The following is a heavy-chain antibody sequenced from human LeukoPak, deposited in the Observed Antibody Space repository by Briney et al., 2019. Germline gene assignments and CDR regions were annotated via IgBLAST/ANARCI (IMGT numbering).Heavy chain of an antibody. D-gene: IGHD6-6*01. J-gene: IGHJ4*02. Sequence: GGSLRLSCAASGFTFSSYGMHWVRQAPGKGLEWVAVISYDGSNKYYADSVKGRFTISRDNSKNTLSLQMNSLRAEDTAVYFCARAASSSSDYWGQGTLVTVSS. V-gene: IGHV3-30*03. CDR1: GFTFSSYG. CDR3: ARAASSSSDY. CDR2: ISYDGSNK.